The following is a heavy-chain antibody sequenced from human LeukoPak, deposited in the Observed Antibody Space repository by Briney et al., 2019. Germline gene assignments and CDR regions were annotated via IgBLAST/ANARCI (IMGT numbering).Heavy chain of an antibody. CDR3: VRDGDYYDY. CDR1: GFIFRTYK. D-gene: IGHD2-15*01. J-gene: IGHJ4*02. Sequence: GGSLRLSCAASGFIFRTYKMHWVRQATGGGLEWVASIGTSADSYRAESVKGRFTISRDDAKSFLYLQMNNLRAGDTALYYCVRDGDYYDYWGQGTLVTVSS. CDR2: IGTSADS. V-gene: IGHV3-13*01.